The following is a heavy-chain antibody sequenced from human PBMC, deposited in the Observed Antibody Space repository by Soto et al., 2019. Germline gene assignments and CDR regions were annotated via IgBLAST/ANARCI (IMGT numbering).Heavy chain of an antibody. CDR3: ARVFSDSSSFFDP. Sequence: SETLSLTCTVSGGSMSSFSWSWIRQSPGKGLEWIGHIHYSGSTYYNPSLKSRVTISVDTSKNQFSLKLSSVAATDTAVYYCARVFSDSSSFFDPWGQGTLVTVSS. CDR1: GGSMSSFS. J-gene: IGHJ5*02. CDR2: IHYSGST. V-gene: IGHV4-59*12. D-gene: IGHD6-13*01.